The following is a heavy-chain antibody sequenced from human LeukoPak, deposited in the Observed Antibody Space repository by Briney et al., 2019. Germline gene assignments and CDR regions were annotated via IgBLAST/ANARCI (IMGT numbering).Heavy chain of an antibody. Sequence: GGSLRLSCSASGFAFSSFAIHWVRQAPGKRLEYVSAISNDGGGKYYGDSVKGRFTISRDNAKNSLYLQMSNLRAEDTAVYFCARGGGLDVWGQGATVTVSS. V-gene: IGHV3-64*04. CDR2: ISNDGGGK. CDR1: GFAFSSFA. D-gene: IGHD3-16*01. J-gene: IGHJ6*02. CDR3: ARGGGLDV.